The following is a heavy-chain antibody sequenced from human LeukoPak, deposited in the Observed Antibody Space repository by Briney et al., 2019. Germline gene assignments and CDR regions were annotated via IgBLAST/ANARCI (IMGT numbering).Heavy chain of an antibody. J-gene: IGHJ4*02. D-gene: IGHD5-18*01. CDR3: ARRNTAMGVFDY. CDR2: IYYSGST. Sequence: PSETLSLTCTVSGGSIGSYYWSWTRQPPGKGLEWIGYIYYSGSTNYNPSLKSRVTISVDTSKNQFSLKLSSVTAADTAVYYCARRNTAMGVFDYWGQGTLVTVSS. V-gene: IGHV4-59*08. CDR1: GGSIGSYY.